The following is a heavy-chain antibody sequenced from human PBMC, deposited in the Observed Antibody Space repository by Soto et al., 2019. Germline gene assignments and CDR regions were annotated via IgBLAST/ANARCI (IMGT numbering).Heavy chain of an antibody. CDR2: VSGGGIT. J-gene: IGHJ4*02. Sequence: EVHLLESGGGLVQPGGSLRLSCSASGFTFSSHDMLWVRQAPGKGLEWVSGVSGGGITSYTDSEKGRFTISRDKSRNTLYLQMNSLRVEDTAVYYCVKGFWGDYWGQGTLVTVSS. CDR3: VKGFWGDY. D-gene: IGHD3-16*01. V-gene: IGHV3-23*01. CDR1: GFTFSSHD.